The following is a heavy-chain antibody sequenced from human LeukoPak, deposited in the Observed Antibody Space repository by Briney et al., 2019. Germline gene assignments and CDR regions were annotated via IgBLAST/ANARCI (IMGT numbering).Heavy chain of an antibody. CDR2: IRNDRIT. V-gene: IGHV3-15*01. J-gene: IGHJ4*02. CDR3: TWMATIFTVDY. CDR1: GLTFSDAW. Sequence: GGSLRLSCVLSGLTFSDAWMSWVRQAPEKGLEWVGRIRNDRITDYAAPVQGGFSISRDNSKNTFYLQMNSLRTEDTGMYFCTWMATIFTVDYWGQGTLVTVSS. D-gene: IGHD5-12*01.